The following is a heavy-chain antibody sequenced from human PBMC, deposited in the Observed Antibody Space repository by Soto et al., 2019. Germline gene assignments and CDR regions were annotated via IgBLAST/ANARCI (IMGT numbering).Heavy chain of an antibody. CDR2: IYYSGTT. V-gene: IGHV4-31*03. Sequence: PSETLSLTCTVSGGSISSDAYYWTWIRQHPGGGLEWIGYIYYSGTTYYNPSLKSRLTISVDTSNNQFSLKLNSVTAADTAVYYCARKSRGYGDLPFMLGYWGQGTLVTVSS. D-gene: IGHD4-17*01. CDR3: ARKSRGYGDLPFMLGY. J-gene: IGHJ4*02. CDR1: GGSISSDAYY.